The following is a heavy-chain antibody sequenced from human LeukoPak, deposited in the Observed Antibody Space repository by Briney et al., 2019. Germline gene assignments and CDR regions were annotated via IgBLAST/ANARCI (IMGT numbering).Heavy chain of an antibody. D-gene: IGHD6-13*01. CDR3: ARDWFPSSIAAAGTAYGY. CDR1: GCTFTGYY. J-gene: IGHJ4*02. Sequence: GASVKVSCKASGCTFTGYYMHWVRQAPGQGLEWMGWISAYNGNTNYAQKLQGRVTMTTDTSTSTAYMELRSLRSDDTAVYYCARDWFPSSIAAAGTAYGYWGQGTLVTVSS. CDR2: ISAYNGNT. V-gene: IGHV1-18*04.